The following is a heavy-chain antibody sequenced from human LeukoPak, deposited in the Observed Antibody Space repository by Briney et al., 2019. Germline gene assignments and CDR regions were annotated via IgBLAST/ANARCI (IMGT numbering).Heavy chain of an antibody. CDR3: ARDPVVASPGPFYYHYMDV. Sequence: GGSLRLSCAASGFAVSSNYMSWVRQPPGKGLERLSLIDSSGNTFYADSVKGRFTISRDYLKNTLFLQMNSLRAEDTALYHCARDPVVASPGPFYYHYMDVWGKGTTVAVSS. CDR2: IDSSGNT. CDR1: GFAVSSNY. V-gene: IGHV3-53*01. J-gene: IGHJ6*03. D-gene: IGHD6-13*01.